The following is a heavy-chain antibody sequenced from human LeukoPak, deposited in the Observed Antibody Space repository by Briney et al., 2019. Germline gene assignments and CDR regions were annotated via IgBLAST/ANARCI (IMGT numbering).Heavy chain of an antibody. J-gene: IGHJ4*02. V-gene: IGHV3-23*01. CDR3: ARDIVVVVAATPGGEFDY. CDR2: ISGSGGST. CDR1: GFTFSSYA. D-gene: IGHD2-15*01. Sequence: GGSLRLSCAASGFTFSSYAMSWVRQAPGKGLEWVSAISGSGGSTYYADSVKGRFTITRDNSKNTLYLQMNSLRAEDTAVYYCARDIVVVVAATPGGEFDYWGQGTLVTVSS.